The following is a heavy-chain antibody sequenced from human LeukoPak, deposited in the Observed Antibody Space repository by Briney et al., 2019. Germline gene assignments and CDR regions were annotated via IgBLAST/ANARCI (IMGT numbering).Heavy chain of an antibody. V-gene: IGHV4-4*07. CDR3: ARQGYSSGLQRGYVDY. CDR2: IYTSGNS. CDR1: GDSISSYY. D-gene: IGHD6-19*01. Sequence: SETLSLTCSVSGDSISSYYWSWIRQTAGKGLEWIGRIYTSGNSNYNPSLKSRVTISVDTSKNQFSLKLSSVTAADTAVYYCARQGYSSGLQRGYVDYWGQGTLVTVSS. J-gene: IGHJ4*02.